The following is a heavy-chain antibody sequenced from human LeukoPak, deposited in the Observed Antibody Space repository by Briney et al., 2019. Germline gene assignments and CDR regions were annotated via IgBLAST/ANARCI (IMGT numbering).Heavy chain of an antibody. CDR3: ASTSSGSYYNTFDI. D-gene: IGHD3-10*01. V-gene: IGHV4-34*01. CDR1: GGSFSGYY. J-gene: IGHJ3*02. CDR2: INHSGST. Sequence: SETLSLTCAVYGGSFSGYYWSWIRQPPGKGLEWIGEINHSGSTNYNPSLKSRVTISVDTSKNQFSLKLSSVTAADTAVYYCASTSSGSYYNTFDIWGQGTMVTVSS.